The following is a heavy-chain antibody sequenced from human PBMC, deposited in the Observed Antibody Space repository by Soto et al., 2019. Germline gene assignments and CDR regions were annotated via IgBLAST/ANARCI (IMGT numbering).Heavy chain of an antibody. CDR1: GGTFSSYA. CDR2: IIPIFGTA. CDR3: ASSDYYDSSGYPHAFEI. D-gene: IGHD3-22*01. V-gene: IGHV1-69*13. J-gene: IGHJ3*02. Sequence: SVKVSCKASGGTFSSYAISWVRQAPGQGLEWMGGIIPIFGTANYAQKFQGRVTITADESTSTAYMELSSLRSEDTAVYYCASSDYYDSSGYPHAFEIWGQGTMVTVSS.